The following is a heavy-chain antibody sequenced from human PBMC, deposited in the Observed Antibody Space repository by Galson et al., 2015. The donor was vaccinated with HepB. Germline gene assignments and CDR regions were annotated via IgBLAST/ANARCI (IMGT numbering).Heavy chain of an antibody. Sequence: CAISGDSVSRNGAAWNWIRQSPSGGLEWLGRTYYRSKWYYDYAVSVKSRIAINPDTSKNQFSLQLNSVTPEGTAMYYRAHGRANAFDVWGQGTMVTVSS. D-gene: IGHD1-26*01. J-gene: IGHJ3*01. CDR3: AHGRANAFDV. CDR2: TYYRSKWYY. CDR1: GDSVSRNGAA. V-gene: IGHV6-1*01.